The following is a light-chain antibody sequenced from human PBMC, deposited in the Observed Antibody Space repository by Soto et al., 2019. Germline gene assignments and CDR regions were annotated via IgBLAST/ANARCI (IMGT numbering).Light chain of an antibody. CDR3: QQCGSSPPWT. CDR1: QSVSNSY. V-gene: IGKV3-20*01. CDR2: GAS. Sequence: EIVLTQSPGTLSLSPGERATLSCWASQSVSNSYLAWYQQRPGQAPRLLIYGASIRATGIPDRFSGSGSGTDVTLTISRLEPEDFAVYYCQQCGSSPPWTFGQGTKVEIK. J-gene: IGKJ1*01.